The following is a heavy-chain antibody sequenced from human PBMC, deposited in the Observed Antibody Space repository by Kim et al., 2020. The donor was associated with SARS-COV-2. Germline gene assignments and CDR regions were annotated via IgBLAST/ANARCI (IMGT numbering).Heavy chain of an antibody. CDR2: INTNTGNP. V-gene: IGHV7-4-1*02. CDR1: GYTFTSYA. CDR3: ARVPWESYYDSSGYWDY. D-gene: IGHD3-22*01. Sequence: ASVKVSCKASGYTFTSYAMNWVRQAPGQGLEWMGWINTNTGNPTYAQGFTGRFVFSLDTSVSTAYLQISSLKAEDTAVYYCARVPWESYYDSSGYWDYWGQGTLVTVSS. J-gene: IGHJ4*02.